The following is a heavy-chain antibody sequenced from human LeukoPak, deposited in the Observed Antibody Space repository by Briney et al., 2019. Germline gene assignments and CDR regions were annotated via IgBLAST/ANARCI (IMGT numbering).Heavy chain of an antibody. CDR1: GGSISSTNY. V-gene: IGHV4-39*07. CDR2: IYFSGST. J-gene: IGHJ3*02. CDR3: ARVFLRSVTSYNAFDI. Sequence: TSETLSLTCTVSGGSISSTNYWGWIRQPPGKWLEWIGNIYFSGSTYYNPSLKSRVTLSVDTSKNQFSMKLSSVTAADTAVYYCARVFLRSVTSYNAFDIWGQGTLVTVSA. D-gene: IGHD4-17*01.